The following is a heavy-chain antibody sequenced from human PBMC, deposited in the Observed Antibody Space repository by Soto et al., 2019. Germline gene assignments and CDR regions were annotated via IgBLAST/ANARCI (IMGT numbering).Heavy chain of an antibody. CDR2: ISGSGGST. D-gene: IGHD3-3*01. Sequence: GGSLRLSCAASGFTFSSYAMSWVRQAPGKGLEWVSAISGSGGSTYYADSVKGRFTISRDKSKNTLYLQMNSLRAEDTAVYYCAKEKSYYDFWSGSPSYGMDVWGQGTTVTVSS. J-gene: IGHJ6*02. CDR1: GFTFSSYA. V-gene: IGHV3-23*01. CDR3: AKEKSYYDFWSGSPSYGMDV.